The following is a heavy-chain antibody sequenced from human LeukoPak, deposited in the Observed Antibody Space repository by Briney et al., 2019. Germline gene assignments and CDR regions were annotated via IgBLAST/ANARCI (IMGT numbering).Heavy chain of an antibody. CDR3: ARDPSYDFWSGYYTGYFDY. CDR2: INPNSGGT. J-gene: IGHJ4*02. Sequence: ASVKVSCKASGYTFTGYYMHWVGQAPGQGLEWMGWINPNSGGTNYAQKFQGRVTMTRDTSISTAYMELSRLRSDDTAVYYCARDPSYDFWSGYYTGYFDYWGQGTLVTVSS. D-gene: IGHD3-3*01. CDR1: GYTFTGYY. V-gene: IGHV1-2*02.